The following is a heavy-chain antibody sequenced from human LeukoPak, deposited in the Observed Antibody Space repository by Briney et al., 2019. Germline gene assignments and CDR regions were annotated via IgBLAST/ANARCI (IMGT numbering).Heavy chain of an antibody. Sequence: GGSLRLSCAASGFTFSSYSMNWVRQAPGKGLEWVSSISSSSSYIYYADSVKGRFTISRDNAKNSLYLQMNSLRAEDMALYYCAKAVGGATSAFDIWGQGTMVTVSS. J-gene: IGHJ3*02. CDR3: AKAVGGATSAFDI. D-gene: IGHD1-26*01. CDR2: ISSSSSYI. CDR1: GFTFSSYS. V-gene: IGHV3-21*04.